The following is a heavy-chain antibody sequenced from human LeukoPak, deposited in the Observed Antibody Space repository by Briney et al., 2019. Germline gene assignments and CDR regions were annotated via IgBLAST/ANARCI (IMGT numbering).Heavy chain of an antibody. D-gene: IGHD6-13*01. Sequence: GASVKVSCKASGYTFTSYDINWVRQATGQGLEWMGIINPSGGSTSYAQKFQGRVTMTRDMSTSTAYMELSSLRSEDTAVYYCAVASLSYSSSWYGLWAFDIWGQGTMVTVSS. CDR2: INPSGGST. CDR3: AVASLSYSSSWYGLWAFDI. J-gene: IGHJ3*02. CDR1: GYTFTSYD. V-gene: IGHV1-46*01.